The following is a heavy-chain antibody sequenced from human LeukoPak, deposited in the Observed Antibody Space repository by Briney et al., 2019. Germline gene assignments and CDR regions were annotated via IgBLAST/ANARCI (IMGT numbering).Heavy chain of an antibody. CDR1: GYSISSGYY. D-gene: IGHD3-22*01. CDR2: IYHSGST. V-gene: IGHV4-38-2*02. CDR3: ATSYDSPFDY. J-gene: IGHJ4*02. Sequence: SETLSLTCTVSGYSISSGYYWGWIRQPPGKGLEWIGSIYHSGSTYYNPSLKSRVTISVDTSKNQFSLKLSSVTAADTAVYYCATSYDSPFDYWGQGTLDTVSS.